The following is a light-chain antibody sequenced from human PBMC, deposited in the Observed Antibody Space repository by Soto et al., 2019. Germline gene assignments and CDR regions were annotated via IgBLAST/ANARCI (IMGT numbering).Light chain of an antibody. CDR2: DTS. CDR1: QSVSSK. J-gene: IGKJ5*01. V-gene: IGKV3-15*01. CDR3: QQYNDWFSIT. Sequence: EIVMTQSPATLSVSPGERAALSCGASQSVSSKLAWYRQRPGQAPRLVIYDTSTRATGVPARFSGSGSGTEFTLTISSLQSEDFGVYYCQQYNDWFSITVGQGTRLEIK.